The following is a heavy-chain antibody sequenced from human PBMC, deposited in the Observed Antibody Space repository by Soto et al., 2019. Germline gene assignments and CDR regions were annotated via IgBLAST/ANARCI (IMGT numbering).Heavy chain of an antibody. CDR2: IIPILGIA. CDR1: GGTFSSYT. Sequence: QVQLVQSGAEVKKPGSSVKVSCKASGGTFSSYTISWVRQAPGQRLEWMGRIIPILGIANYAQKFQGRVTITADKSTSTAYMELSSLRSEDTAVYYCARENGGNFDYWGQGTLVTVSS. V-gene: IGHV1-69*08. J-gene: IGHJ4*02. CDR3: ARENGGNFDY. D-gene: IGHD2-15*01.